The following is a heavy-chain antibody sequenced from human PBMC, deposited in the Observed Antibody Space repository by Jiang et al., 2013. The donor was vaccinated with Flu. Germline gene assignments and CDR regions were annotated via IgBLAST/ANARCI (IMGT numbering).Heavy chain of an antibody. CDR2: MWYDGSNK. CDR1: GFTFSSYG. J-gene: IGHJ4*02. Sequence: VQLVESGGGVVQPGRSLRLSCAASGFTFSSYGMHWVRQAPGKGLEWVAVMWYDGSNKYYADSVKGRFTISRDNSKNTLYLQMNSLRAEDTAVYYCARKNPDGYGGSTPFDYWGQG. CDR3: ARKNPDGYGGSTPFDY. V-gene: IGHV3-33*01. D-gene: IGHD4-23*01.